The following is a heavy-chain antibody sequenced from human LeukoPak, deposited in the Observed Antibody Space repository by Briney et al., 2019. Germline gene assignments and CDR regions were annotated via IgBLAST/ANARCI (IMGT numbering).Heavy chain of an antibody. CDR3: ARVAGTAMPIDY. CDR1: GYTFTSYY. D-gene: IGHD5-18*01. J-gene: IGHJ4*02. CDR2: INPSGGST. Sequence: GASVKVSCKASGYTFTSYYKHWVRQAPGQGLEWMGIINPSGGSTSYAQKFQGRVTMTRDTSTSTVYMELSSLRSEDTAVYYCARVAGTAMPIDYWDQGTLVTVSS. V-gene: IGHV1-46*01.